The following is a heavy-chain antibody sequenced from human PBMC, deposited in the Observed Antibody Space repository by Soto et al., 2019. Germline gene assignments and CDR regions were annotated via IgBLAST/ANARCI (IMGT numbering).Heavy chain of an antibody. V-gene: IGHV1-69*12. CDR3: AREDGGISPLHH. Sequence: QVQLVQSGAEVRKPGSSVKVSCKASGDSFSTNVFTWVRRAPGQGLEWMGGIIPIFATGKHGLNFQERVSISADASTSTVYLELSSLRPEDTAVYFCAREDGGISPLHHWGQGTLVTVSS. CDR1: GDSFSTNV. J-gene: IGHJ4*02. D-gene: IGHD1-26*01. CDR2: IIPIFATG.